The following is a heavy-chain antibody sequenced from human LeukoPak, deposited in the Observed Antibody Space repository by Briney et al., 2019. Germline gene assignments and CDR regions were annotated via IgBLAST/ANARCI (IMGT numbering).Heavy chain of an antibody. CDR3: AKDIHGDYGGVDY. CDR2: ISRSGTST. CDR1: GFTFSTYA. Sequence: GGSLRLSCAASGFTFSTYAMSWLRQAPGKGLEWVSTISRSGTSTDYADSVKGRFTISRDNSENTLYLQMNSLTAEDTALYYCAKDIHGDYGGVDYWGQGTLVTVSS. J-gene: IGHJ4*02. V-gene: IGHV3-23*01. D-gene: IGHD4-17*01.